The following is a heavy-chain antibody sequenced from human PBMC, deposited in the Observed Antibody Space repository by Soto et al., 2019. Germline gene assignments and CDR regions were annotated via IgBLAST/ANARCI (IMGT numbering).Heavy chain of an antibody. J-gene: IGHJ4*02. D-gene: IGHD4-17*01. V-gene: IGHV1-69*01. CDR3: ARGTLDYGDSTYFDY. CDR2: IIPIFGTA. CDR1: GGTFSSYA. Sequence: QVQLVQSGAEVKKPGSSVKVSCKASGGTFSSYAISWVRQAPGQGLEWMGGIIPIFGTANYAQKFQGRVTITADEATSTAYMELSSLRAEDTAVYYCARGTLDYGDSTYFDYWGQGTLVTVSS.